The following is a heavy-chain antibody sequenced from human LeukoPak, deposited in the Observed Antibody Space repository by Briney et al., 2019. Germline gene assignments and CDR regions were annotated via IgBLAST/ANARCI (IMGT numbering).Heavy chain of an antibody. Sequence: PSETLSLTCTVSGGSISSYYWSWIRQPPGKGLEWIGYFFYSGSTNYNPSLKSRVTISVDTSKNQFSLKLSSVTAADTALYYCARGPISAVAGGFDYWGQGTLVTVSS. J-gene: IGHJ4*02. CDR3: ARGPISAVAGGFDY. V-gene: IGHV4-59*01. CDR1: GGSISSYY. CDR2: FFYSGST. D-gene: IGHD6-19*01.